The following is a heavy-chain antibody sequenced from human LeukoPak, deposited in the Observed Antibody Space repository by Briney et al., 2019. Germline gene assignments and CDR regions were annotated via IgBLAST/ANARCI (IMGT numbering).Heavy chain of an antibody. CDR3: AKYGSGTYYNAHYFDY. D-gene: IGHD3-10*01. V-gene: IGHV3-23*01. Sequence: GGSLRLSCAVSGFTFSSYAMTWVRQAPGKGLEWVSAISGSGRNPYYADSVKGRFTISRDNSKNTLYLQMDSLRAEDTAVYYCAKYGSGTYYNAHYFDYWGQGTLVTVSS. J-gene: IGHJ4*02. CDR2: ISGSGRNP. CDR1: GFTFSSYA.